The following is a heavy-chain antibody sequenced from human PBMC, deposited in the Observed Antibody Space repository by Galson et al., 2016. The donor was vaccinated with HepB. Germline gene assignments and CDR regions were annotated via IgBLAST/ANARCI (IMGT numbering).Heavy chain of an antibody. CDR1: GFIFSQFA. CDR2: ISYDGTRK. D-gene: IGHD1-26*01. V-gene: IGHV3-30-3*01. Sequence: SLRLSCAASGFIFSQFAVHWVRQAPGKGLEWVAVISYDGTRKYYTDSVKGRFTVSRDDSKTTLYLQMNTLRPEDTGVYYWARDQKYSGTDSYSSMDVWAKGATLTVSS. CDR3: ARDQKYSGTDSYSSMDV. J-gene: IGHJ6*04.